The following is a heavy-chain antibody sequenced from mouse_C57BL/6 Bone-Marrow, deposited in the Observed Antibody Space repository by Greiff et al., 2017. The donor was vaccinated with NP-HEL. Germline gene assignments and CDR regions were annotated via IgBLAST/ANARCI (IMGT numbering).Heavy chain of an antibody. CDR1: GFTFSSYA. CDR2: ISAGGGYT. CDR3: ARDHIDGYYLAWCAY. J-gene: IGHJ3*01. V-gene: IGHV5-4*01. Sequence: EVKLVESGGGLVKPGGSLKLSCAASGFTFSSYAMSWVRQTPEKRLEWVATISAGGGYTYYPDNVKGRFTISRDNAKNNLYLQMSHLKSEDTAMYYCARDHIDGYYLAWCAYWGQGTLVTVSA. D-gene: IGHD2-3*01.